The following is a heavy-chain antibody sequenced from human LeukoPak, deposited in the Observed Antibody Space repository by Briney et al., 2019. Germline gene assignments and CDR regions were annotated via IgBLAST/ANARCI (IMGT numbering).Heavy chain of an antibody. V-gene: IGHV1-18*04. Sequence: ASVKVSCKASGYTFTGYYMHWVRQAPGQGLEWMGWIGAYNGNTNYAQKLQGRVTMTTDTSTSTAYMELRSLRSDDTAVYYCARAPDFWSGDSYYFDYWGQGTLVTVSS. CDR2: IGAYNGNT. CDR3: ARAPDFWSGDSYYFDY. J-gene: IGHJ4*02. D-gene: IGHD3-3*01. CDR1: GYTFTGYY.